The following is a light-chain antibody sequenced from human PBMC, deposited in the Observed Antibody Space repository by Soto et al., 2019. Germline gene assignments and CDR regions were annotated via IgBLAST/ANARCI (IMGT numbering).Light chain of an antibody. CDR1: SSDVGGFNY. J-gene: IGLJ1*01. Sequence: QSALTQPASVSGSPGQSITISCTGTSSDVGGFNYVSWYQQHPGKAPKLMIYDVTNRPSGVSYRFSGSKSGNTASLTISGLQAEDEADDYCNSYTSSSTYVFGTGTKSPS. V-gene: IGLV2-14*03. CDR2: DVT. CDR3: NSYTSSSTYV.